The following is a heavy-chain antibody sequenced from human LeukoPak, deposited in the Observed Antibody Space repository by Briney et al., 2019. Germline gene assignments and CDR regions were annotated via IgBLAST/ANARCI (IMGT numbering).Heavy chain of an antibody. D-gene: IGHD3-10*01. CDR2: IYPGDSDT. CDR1: GYSFTSYW. CDR3: ARLGQYYGSGSYYVAWFDP. Sequence: GESLKISCKGSGYSFTSYWIGWVRQMPGKGLEWMGIIYPGDSDTRYSPSFQGQVTISADKSISTAYLQWSSLKASDTAMCYCARLGQYYGSGSYYVAWFDPWGQGTLVTVSS. J-gene: IGHJ5*02. V-gene: IGHV5-51*01.